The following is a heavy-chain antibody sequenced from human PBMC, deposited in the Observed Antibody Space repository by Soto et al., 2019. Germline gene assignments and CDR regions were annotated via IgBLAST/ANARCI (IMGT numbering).Heavy chain of an antibody. D-gene: IGHD3-16*01. CDR3: AKDLSWGQCDY. Sequence: PGGSLRLSCAASGFTFNSYVMHWVRQAPGKGLEWVAVISYDGSNKYYADSVKGRFTVSRDNAKNTLYLQMNSLRAEDTAVYYCAKDLSWGQCDYWGQGTLVTVSS. CDR2: ISYDGSNK. V-gene: IGHV3-30-3*02. CDR1: GFTFNSYV. J-gene: IGHJ4*02.